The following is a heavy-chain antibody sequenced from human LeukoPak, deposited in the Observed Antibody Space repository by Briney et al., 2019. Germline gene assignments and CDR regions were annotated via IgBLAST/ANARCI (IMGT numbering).Heavy chain of an antibody. CDR3: AKDLLGSRILTGYLASSYYFDY. D-gene: IGHD3-9*01. CDR1: GFTFSSYA. J-gene: IGHJ4*02. CDR2: ISGSGGST. V-gene: IGHV3-23*01. Sequence: PGGSLRLSCAASGFTFSSYAMSWVRQAPGKGLEWVSAISGSGGSTYYADSVKGRFTIPRDNSKNTLYLQMNSLRAEDTAVYYCAKDLLGSRILTGYLASSYYFDYWGQGTLVTVSS.